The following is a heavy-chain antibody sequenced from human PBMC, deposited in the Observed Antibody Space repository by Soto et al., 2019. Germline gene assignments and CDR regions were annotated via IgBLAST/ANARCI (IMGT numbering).Heavy chain of an antibody. CDR2: IYPGDSDT. CDR3: ARRRRGYCSSTSCRDYYYGMDV. J-gene: IGHJ6*02. CDR1: GYSFTSYW. V-gene: IGHV5-51*01. Sequence: PXESLNISCKGSGYSFTSYWIGWVRQMPGKGLEWMGIIYPGDSDTRYSPSFQGQVTISADKSISTAYLQWSSLKASDTAMYYCARRRRGYCSSTSCRDYYYGMDVWGQGTTVTVSS. D-gene: IGHD2-2*01.